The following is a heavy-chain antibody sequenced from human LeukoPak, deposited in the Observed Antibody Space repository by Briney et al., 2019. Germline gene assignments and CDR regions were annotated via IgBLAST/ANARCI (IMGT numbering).Heavy chain of an antibody. V-gene: IGHV3-7*01. Sequence: GGSLRLSCAASGFTFSSYWMSWVRQAPGKGLEWVANIKQDGSEKYYVDSVKGRFTISRDNAKNSLYLQMNSLRAEDTAVYYCAISPGSYPRGGYFDYWGQGTLVTVSS. CDR1: GFTFSSYW. J-gene: IGHJ4*02. D-gene: IGHD3-10*01. CDR3: AISPGSYPRGGYFDY. CDR2: IKQDGSEK.